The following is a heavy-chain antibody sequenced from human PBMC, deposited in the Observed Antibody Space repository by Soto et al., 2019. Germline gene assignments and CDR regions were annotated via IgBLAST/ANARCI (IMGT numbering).Heavy chain of an antibody. Sequence: QVQLVQSGAEVKKPGASVKVSCKASGYIFTRYAMHWVRQAPGQRLEWMGWINVGNGKTKYSKDVQDRVTITRDTPASTAYMELSSLRSEDTAVYYCARDDDTSGYEYWGQGTLVTVSS. CDR2: INVGNGKT. J-gene: IGHJ4*02. CDR3: ARDDDTSGYEY. V-gene: IGHV1-3*01. CDR1: GYIFTRYA. D-gene: IGHD3-22*01.